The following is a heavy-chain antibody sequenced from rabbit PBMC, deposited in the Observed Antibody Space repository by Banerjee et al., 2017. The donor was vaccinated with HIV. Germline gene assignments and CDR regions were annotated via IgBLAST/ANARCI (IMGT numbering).Heavy chain of an antibody. Sequence: QEQLEESGGDLVKPEGSLTLTCTASGFSFSNKYVMCWVRQAPGKGLEWIACIYAGSSGSTYYASWAKGRFTISKTSSTTVTLQMTSLTAADTATYFCARGGYAGYTNDAFDPWGPGTLVTVS. CDR3: ARGGYAGYTNDAFDP. D-gene: IGHD7-1*01. J-gene: IGHJ2*01. V-gene: IGHV1S45*01. CDR2: IYAGSSGST. CDR1: GFSFSNKYV.